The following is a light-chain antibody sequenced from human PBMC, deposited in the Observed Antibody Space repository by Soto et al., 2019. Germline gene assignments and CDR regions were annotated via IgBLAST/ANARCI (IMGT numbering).Light chain of an antibody. CDR3: QSYDSSLSGWV. CDR1: SSNIGARYD. J-gene: IGLJ3*02. V-gene: IGLV1-40*01. Sequence: QPVLTQPPSVSGAPGQRVTISCTGSSSNIGARYDVHWYQQLPRTAPKLLIYGNSNRPSGVPDRFSGSKSGTSASLAITGLQAEDEADYYCQSYDSSLSGWVFGGGTKLTVL. CDR2: GNS.